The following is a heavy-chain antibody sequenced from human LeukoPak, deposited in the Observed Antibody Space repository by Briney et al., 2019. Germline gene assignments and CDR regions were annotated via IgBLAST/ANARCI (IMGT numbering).Heavy chain of an antibody. CDR3: ARDEEGYYYGSGSSPVDY. Sequence: GGSLRLSCAASGFIFSSYTMNWVRQAPGKGLEWVSTHYIGSTYIFYAESAKGRFTISRDNAKNSLYLQMNSLRAEDTAVYYCARDEEGYYYGSGSSPVDYWGQGTLVTVSS. CDR2: HYIGSTYI. V-gene: IGHV3-21*01. D-gene: IGHD3-10*01. CDR1: GFIFSSYT. J-gene: IGHJ4*02.